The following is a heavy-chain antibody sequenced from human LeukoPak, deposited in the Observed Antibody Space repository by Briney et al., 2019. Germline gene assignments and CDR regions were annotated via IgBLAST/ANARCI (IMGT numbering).Heavy chain of an antibody. CDR1: GFTFNTYN. D-gene: IGHD1-1*01. Sequence: PGGSLRLSCAASGFTFNTYNMNWVRQAPGKGLEWVSYISSSSSTMCYADSVKGRFTISRDNAKNSLYLQMNSLRAEDTALYYCAKDWERRRRGAFDIWGQGTMVTVSS. V-gene: IGHV3-48*04. CDR3: AKDWERRRRGAFDI. J-gene: IGHJ3*02. CDR2: ISSSSSTM.